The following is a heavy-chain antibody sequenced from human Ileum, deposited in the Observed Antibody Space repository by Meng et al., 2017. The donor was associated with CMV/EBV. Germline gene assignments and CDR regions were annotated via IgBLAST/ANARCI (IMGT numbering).Heavy chain of an antibody. Sequence: GGSLRLSCAVSGFTFNNYGMHWVRQAPGKGLEWVAFIRFDGGNKYYANSVGGRFIISRDNFKNTLYLQMNSLGAEDTAVYYCAKDQLWVTGYYNGMDVWGQGTTVPSP. V-gene: IGHV3-30*02. CDR2: IRFDGGNK. D-gene: IGHD3-16*01. J-gene: IGHJ6*02. CDR3: AKDQLWVTGYYNGMDV. CDR1: GFTFNNYG.